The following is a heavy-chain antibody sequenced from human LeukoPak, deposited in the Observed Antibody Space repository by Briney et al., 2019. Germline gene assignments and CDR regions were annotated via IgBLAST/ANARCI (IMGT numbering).Heavy chain of an antibody. Sequence: GGSLRLSCAASGFTFSSYAMSWVRQAPGKGLEWVSAISGSGGSTYYADSVKGRFTISIDNSKNTLYLQMNSLRAEDTAVYYCAKTQASVVSRPIDYWGQGTLVTVSS. CDR3: AKTQASVVSRPIDY. V-gene: IGHV3-23*01. CDR2: ISGSGGST. D-gene: IGHD2-15*01. CDR1: GFTFSSYA. J-gene: IGHJ4*02.